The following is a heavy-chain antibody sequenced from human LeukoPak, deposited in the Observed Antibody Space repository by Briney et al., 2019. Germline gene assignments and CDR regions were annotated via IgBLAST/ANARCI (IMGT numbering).Heavy chain of an antibody. D-gene: IGHD3-10*01. Sequence: GGSLRLSCAASGFTFSSYAMSWVRQAPGKGLEWVSAISGSGGSTYYADSVKGRFTISRDNSKNTLYLQMNSLRAEDTAVYYCARDRVIAPSRENAFDIWGQGTMVTVSS. CDR3: ARDRVIAPSRENAFDI. CDR2: ISGSGGST. J-gene: IGHJ3*02. V-gene: IGHV3-23*01. CDR1: GFTFSSYA.